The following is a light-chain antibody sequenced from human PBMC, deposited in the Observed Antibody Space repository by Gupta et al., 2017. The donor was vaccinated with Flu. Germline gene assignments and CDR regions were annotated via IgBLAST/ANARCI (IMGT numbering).Light chain of an antibody. CDR1: QSVSSSY. Sequence: EIVLTQSPGTLSLSPGGRATLSCRASQSVSSSYLAWYQQKPCQAPRLLIYGASIRPTRILDRFRRSGSGTDFTLTISRLEPEDFAVYYCQQYGSSPETFGQGTKLEIK. V-gene: IGKV3-20*01. CDR2: GAS. J-gene: IGKJ1*01. CDR3: QQYGSSPET.